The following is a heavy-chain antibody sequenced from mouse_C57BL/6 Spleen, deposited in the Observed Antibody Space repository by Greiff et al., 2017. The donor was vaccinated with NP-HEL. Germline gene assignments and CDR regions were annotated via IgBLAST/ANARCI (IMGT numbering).Heavy chain of an antibody. D-gene: IGHD4-1*01. CDR1: GYTFTSYW. Sequence: VQLQQSGTELVKPGASVKLSCKASGYTFTSYWMHWVKQRPGQGLEWIGNINPSNGGTNYNEKFKSKATLTVDKSSSTAYMQLSSLTSEDSSVYYWASSRELGRRDYFDYWGQGTTLTVSS. CDR2: INPSNGGT. J-gene: IGHJ2*01. CDR3: ASSRELGRRDYFDY. V-gene: IGHV1-53*01.